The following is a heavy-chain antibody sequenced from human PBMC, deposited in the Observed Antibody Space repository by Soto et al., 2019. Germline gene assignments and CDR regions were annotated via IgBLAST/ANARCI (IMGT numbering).Heavy chain of an antibody. Sequence: GESLKISCKGSGYTFTSYWITWVRQMPGKGREWVGRIDPSDSYTNYSPSFQGHVTISADKSISTAYLQWSSLKASDTAMYYCARLSNWNFVINASETTEHYTLSLHSALTIFAGESLKISCKGSGYSFTSYW. J-gene: IGHJ2*01. CDR2: IDPSDSYT. CDR1: GYTFTSYW. D-gene: IGHD1-7*01. CDR3: ARLSNWNFVINASETTEHYTLSLHSALTIFAGESLKISCKGSGYSFTSYW. V-gene: IGHV5-10-1*01.